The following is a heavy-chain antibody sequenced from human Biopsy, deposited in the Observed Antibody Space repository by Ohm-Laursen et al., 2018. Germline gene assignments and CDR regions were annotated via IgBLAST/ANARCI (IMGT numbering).Heavy chain of an antibody. CDR3: ARVFCTSTTCYGLLDN. J-gene: IGHJ4*02. CDR1: GYTFTSYD. D-gene: IGHD2/OR15-2a*01. V-gene: IGHV1-18*01. CDR2: ISPHNDKT. Sequence: GASVKVSCKASGYTFTSYDISWVRQAPGQGLEWMGWISPHNDKTSYPPKLQDRVTMTADTSTNTAQMELRSLRSDDTAVYYCARVFCTSTTCYGLLDNWGQGTVVTVSS.